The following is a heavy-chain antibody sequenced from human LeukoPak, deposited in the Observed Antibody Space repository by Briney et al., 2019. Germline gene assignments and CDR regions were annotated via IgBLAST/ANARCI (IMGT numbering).Heavy chain of an antibody. CDR2: FDPEDGET. V-gene: IGHV1-24*01. CDR1: GYTLTELS. J-gene: IGHJ4*02. Sequence: ASVNVSCKVSGYTLTELSMHWVRQAPGKGLEWMGGFDPEDGETIYAQKFQGRVTMTEDTSTDTAYMELSSLRSEDTAVYYCATAWSQLGYCSGGSCYSLDYWGQGTLVTVSS. D-gene: IGHD2-15*01. CDR3: ATAWSQLGYCSGGSCYSLDY.